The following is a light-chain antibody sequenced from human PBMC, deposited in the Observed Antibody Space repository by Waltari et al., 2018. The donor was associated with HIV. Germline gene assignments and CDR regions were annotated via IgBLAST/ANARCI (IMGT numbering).Light chain of an antibody. Sequence: QSVLTQPPSASGTSGQRVTISCSGSDFNIGANTVNWYQQVPGMAPKLLIYSDHQRPSGVPDRFSGSKSGTPASLAISGLQSEDEANYYCSSWDDSLNGVWVFGGGTKVTVL. J-gene: IGLJ2*01. V-gene: IGLV1-44*01. CDR1: DFNIGANT. CDR2: SDH. CDR3: SSWDDSLNGVWV.